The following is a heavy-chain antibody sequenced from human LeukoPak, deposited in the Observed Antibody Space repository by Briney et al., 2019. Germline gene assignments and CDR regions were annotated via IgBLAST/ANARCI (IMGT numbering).Heavy chain of an antibody. J-gene: IGHJ3*02. CDR1: GGTFSSYA. D-gene: IGHD4-17*01. CDR2: INPNSGGT. Sequence: GASVKVSCKASGGTFSSYAISWVRQAPGQGLEWMGWINPNSGGTHYAQKFQGWVTMTRDTSISTAYMELSSLKSDDTAVYYCAREWGLHYGDYIYALDIWGQGTMVTVSS. V-gene: IGHV1-2*04. CDR3: AREWGLHYGDYIYALDI.